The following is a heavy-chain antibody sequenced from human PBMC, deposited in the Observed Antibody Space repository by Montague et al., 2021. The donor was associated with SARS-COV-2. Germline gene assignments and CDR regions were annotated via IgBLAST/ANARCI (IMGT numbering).Heavy chain of an antibody. D-gene: IGHD6-6*01. V-gene: IGHV4-34*12. CDR1: GGSFSSYY. J-gene: IGHJ6*02. Sequence: SETLSLTCTVSGGSFSSYYWSWIRQPPGKGLEWIGEIIHSGSTNYNPSLKSRVTISVDTSKNQFSLKLSSVTAADTAVYYCARSGREQHVRAGYSHYYGMDVWGQGTTVTVSS. CDR3: ARSGREQHVRAGYSHYYGMDV. CDR2: IIHSGST.